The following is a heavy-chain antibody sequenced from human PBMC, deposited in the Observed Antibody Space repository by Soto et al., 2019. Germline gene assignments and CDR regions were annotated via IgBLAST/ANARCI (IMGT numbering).Heavy chain of an antibody. Sequence: GGSLRLSCAASGFSLGDHCLHWVRQAPGKGLVWLSPLCHSGTITNYADSVKGRFTISRDNSKNTLYLQMNSLRAEDTAVYYCAKEAKWLAPYYYYGMDVWGQGTTVTVSS. D-gene: IGHD6-19*01. CDR3: AKEAKWLAPYYYYGMDV. CDR1: GFSLGDHC. V-gene: IGHV3-74*01. J-gene: IGHJ6*02. CDR2: LCHSGTIT.